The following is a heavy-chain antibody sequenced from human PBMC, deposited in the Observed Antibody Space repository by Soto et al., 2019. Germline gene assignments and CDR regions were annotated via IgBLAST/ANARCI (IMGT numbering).Heavy chain of an antibody. D-gene: IGHD3-10*01. CDR2: ISYDGSNK. CDR3: AKDMVRGVIISSNAYYYGMDV. J-gene: IGHJ6*02. CDR1: GFTFSSYG. V-gene: IGHV3-30*18. Sequence: QVQLVESGGGVVQPGRSLRLSCAASGFTFSSYGMHWVRQAPGKGLEWVAVISYDGSNKYYADSVKGRFTISRDNSKNTLYLQMNSLRAEDTAVYYCAKDMVRGVIISSNAYYYGMDVWGQGTTVTVSS.